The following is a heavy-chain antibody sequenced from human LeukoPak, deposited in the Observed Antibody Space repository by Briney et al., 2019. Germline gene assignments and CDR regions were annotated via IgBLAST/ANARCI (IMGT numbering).Heavy chain of an antibody. J-gene: IGHJ4*02. Sequence: PGRSLRLSFAASGFTFSTYGMHWVRQAPGKGLEWVAVISYDGSNKYYADSVKGRFTISRDNSKNTLYLQMNSLRAEYTAVYYCAGGSYYEGGNYFDYWGQGTLVTVSS. D-gene: IGHD1-26*01. CDR3: AGGSYYEGGNYFDY. CDR2: ISYDGSNK. CDR1: GFTFSTYG. V-gene: IGHV3-30*03.